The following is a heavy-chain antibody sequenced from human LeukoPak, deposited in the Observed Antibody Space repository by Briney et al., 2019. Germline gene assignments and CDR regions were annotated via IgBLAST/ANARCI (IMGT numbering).Heavy chain of an antibody. D-gene: IGHD3-10*01. CDR1: GGSVSSGSYY. CDR3: ASPSGGRYRDDALDI. V-gene: IGHV4-61*01. CDR2: ISYTGTT. Sequence: SETLSLTCTVSGGSVSSGSYYWSGIRQSPGKRLEWIGYISYTGTTNYNPSLRSRVTISVDVSKNQIFLKLNSVTAADTAVYHCASPSGGRYRDDALDIWRQGTMVTVSS. J-gene: IGHJ3*02.